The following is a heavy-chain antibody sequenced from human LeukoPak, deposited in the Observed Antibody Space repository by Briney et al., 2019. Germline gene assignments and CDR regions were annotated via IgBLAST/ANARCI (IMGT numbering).Heavy chain of an antibody. CDR3: AREPRGHQTQYYYDTSGHNWFDP. D-gene: IGHD3-22*01. J-gene: IGHJ5*02. Sequence: SQTLSLTCTVSGGSISSGSYYWNWIRQPAGKGLEWIGRIYTSGSTDYNPSLKSRVTISIDTSKNQFSLKLTSVTAADTAVYYCAREPRGHQTQYYYDTSGHNWFDPWGQGTLVTVSS. CDR2: IYTSGST. CDR1: GGSISSGSYY. V-gene: IGHV4-61*02.